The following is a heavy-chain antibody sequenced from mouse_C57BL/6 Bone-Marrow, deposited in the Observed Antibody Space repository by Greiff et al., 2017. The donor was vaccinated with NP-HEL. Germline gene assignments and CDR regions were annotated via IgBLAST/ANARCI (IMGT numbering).Heavy chain of an antibody. Sequence: EVKLMESGAELVRPGASVKLSCTASGFNIKDDYMHWVKQRPEQGLEWIGWIDPENGDTEYASKFQGKATITADTSSNTAYLHLSSLTSEDTAVYYCTTDKGDYWGQGTTLTVSS. CDR1: GFNIKDDY. V-gene: IGHV14-4*01. CDR3: TTDKGDY. CDR2: IDPENGDT. J-gene: IGHJ2*01.